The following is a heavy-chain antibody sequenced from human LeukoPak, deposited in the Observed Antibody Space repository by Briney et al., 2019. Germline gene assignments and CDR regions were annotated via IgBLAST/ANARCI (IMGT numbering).Heavy chain of an antibody. D-gene: IGHD3-10*01. Sequence: ASVKVSCKASGYTFTSYDINWVRQATGQGLEWMGWMNPNSGNTGYAQKFQGRVTMTRNTSISTAYMELSSLRSEDTAVYYCARVAPFYGSASGGDFDYWGQGTLVTVSS. J-gene: IGHJ4*02. CDR2: MNPNSGNT. CDR1: GYTFTSYD. CDR3: ARVAPFYGSASGGDFDY. V-gene: IGHV1-8*01.